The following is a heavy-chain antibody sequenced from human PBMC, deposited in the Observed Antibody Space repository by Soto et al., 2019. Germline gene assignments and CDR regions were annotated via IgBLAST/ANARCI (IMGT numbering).Heavy chain of an antibody. V-gene: IGHV4-59*01. J-gene: IGHJ6*02. CDR1: GGSIRSYY. CDR3: ARDLYGSGMDQYGMDV. CDR2: IYYSGST. Sequence: SETLSLTXTVSGGSIRSYYWSWIRQPPGKGLEWIGYIYYSGSTNYNPSLKSRVTISVDTSKNQFSLKLSSVTAADTAVYYCARDLYGSGMDQYGMDVWGQGTTVTVSS. D-gene: IGHD3-10*01.